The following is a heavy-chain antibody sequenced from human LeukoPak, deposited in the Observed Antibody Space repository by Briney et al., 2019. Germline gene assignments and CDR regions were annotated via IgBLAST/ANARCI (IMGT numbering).Heavy chain of an antibody. CDR1: GYTLTELS. J-gene: IGHJ3*02. CDR2: IFPMFGTA. CDR3: ATNRGGRADAFDT. Sequence: GASVKVSCKVSGYTLTELSMHWVRQAPGQGLEWMGGIFPMFGTANYAQELQDRVTITTDESMGTAYMDLSSLRSGDTAVYYCATNRGGRADAFDTWGQGTMVTVSS. V-gene: IGHV1-69*05. D-gene: IGHD7-27*01.